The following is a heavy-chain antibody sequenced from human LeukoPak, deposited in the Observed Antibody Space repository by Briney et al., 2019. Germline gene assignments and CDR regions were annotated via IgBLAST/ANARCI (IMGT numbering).Heavy chain of an antibody. V-gene: IGHV3-7*04. CDR1: GFTFSRSW. CDR3: ARDHYDILTGYYTHYFDY. Sequence: GGSLRLSCAASGFTFSRSWMSWVRQAPGKGLEWLANIKHDGSEEFYVDSLKGRFTISRDNAKNTLYLQMNSLRVEDTAVYYCARDHYDILTGYYTHYFDYWGQGTLVTVSS. CDR2: IKHDGSEE. J-gene: IGHJ4*02. D-gene: IGHD3-9*01.